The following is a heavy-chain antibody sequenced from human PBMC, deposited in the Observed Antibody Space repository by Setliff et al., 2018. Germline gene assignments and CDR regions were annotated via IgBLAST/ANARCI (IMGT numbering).Heavy chain of an antibody. CDR2: IKQDGSEK. CDR3: ASVTYYYDSSGYYRDY. V-gene: IGHV3-7*01. D-gene: IGHD3-22*01. Sequence: GGSLRLSCAASGFTFSSYWMSWVRQAPGKGLEWVANIKQDGSEKYYVDSVKGRFTISRDNAKNSLYLQMNSLRAEDTAVYYCASVTYYYDSSGYYRDYWGQGTLVTVSS. J-gene: IGHJ4*02. CDR1: GFTFSSYW.